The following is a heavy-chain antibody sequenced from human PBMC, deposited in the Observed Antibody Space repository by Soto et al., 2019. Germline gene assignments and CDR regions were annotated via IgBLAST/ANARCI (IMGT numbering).Heavy chain of an antibody. CDR3: ARSLNYVNYFDP. V-gene: IGHV4-39*07. J-gene: IGHJ5*02. Sequence: SETLSLTCTVSGGSISSSSYYWGWIRQPPGKGLEWIGSIYYSGSTYYNPSLKSRVTISVDTANSHFSLTLNSVTAADTAVYYCARSLNYVNYFDPWGQGTLVPVSS. CDR2: IYYSGST. CDR1: GGSISSSSYY. D-gene: IGHD1-7*01.